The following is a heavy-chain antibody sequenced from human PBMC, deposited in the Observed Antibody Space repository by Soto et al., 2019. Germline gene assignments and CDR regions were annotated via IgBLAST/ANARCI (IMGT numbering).Heavy chain of an antibody. CDR2: ISGSGGST. CDR3: ARDYIYAFDY. V-gene: IGHV3-23*01. Sequence: GGSLRLSCAASGFTFSSYAMSWVRQAPGKGLEWVSAISGSGGSTYYADSVKGRFTISRDNSKNTLYLQMNSLRDEDTAAYYCARDYIYAFDYWGQGTLVTAPQ. CDR1: GFTFSSYA. J-gene: IGHJ4*02. D-gene: IGHD2-2*01.